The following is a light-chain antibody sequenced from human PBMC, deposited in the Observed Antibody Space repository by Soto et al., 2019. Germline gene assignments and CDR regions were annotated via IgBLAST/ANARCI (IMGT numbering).Light chain of an antibody. CDR2: ATS. Sequence: DVQMTQSPSSLPAFVGDGVTITCRASQGIAPYLAWFQQKPGKVPKLLIYATSTLQSGVPSRFSGSGSGTDFTLTINSLQPKDVGTYYCQKYNSAPLTFG. J-gene: IGKJ3*01. CDR3: QKYNSAPLT. CDR1: QGIAPY. V-gene: IGKV1-27*01.